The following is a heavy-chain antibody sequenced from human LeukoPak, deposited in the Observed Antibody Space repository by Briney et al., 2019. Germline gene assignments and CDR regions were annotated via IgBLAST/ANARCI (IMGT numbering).Heavy chain of an antibody. V-gene: IGHV4-61*02. D-gene: IGHD3-10*01. Sequence: PSQTLSLTCTVPGGSISSGSYYWSWIRQPAGKGLEWIGRIYTSGSTNYNPSLKSRVTISVDTSKNQFSLKLSSVTAADTAVYYCARDQELLWFGELLSDNWFDPWGQGTLVTVSS. CDR2: IYTSGST. J-gene: IGHJ5*02. CDR3: ARDQELLWFGELLSDNWFDP. CDR1: GGSISSGSYY.